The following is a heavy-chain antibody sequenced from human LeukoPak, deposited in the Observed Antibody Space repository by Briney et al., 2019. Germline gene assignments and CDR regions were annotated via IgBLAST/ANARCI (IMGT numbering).Heavy chain of an antibody. J-gene: IGHJ3*02. CDR1: GGSISNYY. V-gene: IGHV4-59*08. D-gene: IGHD6-13*01. CDR2: IHYSGST. CDR3: ARHSGHSSTNDAFDI. Sequence: PSETLSLTCTVSGGSISNYYWNWIRQPPGKGLEWIGYIHYSGSTNYNPSLKSRVSISVDTSKNHFSLKVNSVTAADTAVYYCARHSGHSSTNDAFDIWGQGTMVIVSS.